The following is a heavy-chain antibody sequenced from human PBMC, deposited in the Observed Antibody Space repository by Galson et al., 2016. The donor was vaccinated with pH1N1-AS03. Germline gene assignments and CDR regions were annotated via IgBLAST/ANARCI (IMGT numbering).Heavy chain of an antibody. Sequence: SLKVSCKASGYTFSTYGVSWVRQAPGQGLEWMGWISGYDDDTNYAQNVAGRVTMTTDKSTSTVYMELRSLRSDDTAVYYCARDRGFRPDTFDIWGQGTWVTVSS. CDR2: ISGYDDDT. CDR3: ARDRGFRPDTFDI. J-gene: IGHJ3*02. D-gene: IGHD2-15*01. V-gene: IGHV1-18*04. CDR1: GYTFSTYG.